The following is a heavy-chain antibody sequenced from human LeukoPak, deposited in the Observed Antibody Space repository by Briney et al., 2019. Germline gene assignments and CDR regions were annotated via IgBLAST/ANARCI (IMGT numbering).Heavy chain of an antibody. Sequence: SETLSLTCAVSGGSISSGGYSWSWIRQPPGKGLEWIGYIYHSGSTYYNPSLKSRVTISVDRSKNQFSLKLSSVTAADTAVYYCARDLAPPPYYYGTGCPDDWGQGTLVTVSS. CDR1: GGSISSGGYS. D-gene: IGHD3-10*01. CDR2: IYHSGST. J-gene: IGHJ4*02. V-gene: IGHV4-30-2*01. CDR3: ARDLAPPPYYYGTGCPDD.